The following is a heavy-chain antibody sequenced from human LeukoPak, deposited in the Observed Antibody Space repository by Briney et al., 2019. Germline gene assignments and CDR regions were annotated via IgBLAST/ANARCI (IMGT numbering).Heavy chain of an antibody. CDR2: ISAYNGNT. D-gene: IGHD4-17*01. Sequence: ASVKVSCKASGYTFTSYGISWVRQAPGQGLEWMGWISAYNGNTNYAQTLQGRVTITTDTSTSTAYRELRSLGSDDTAVYYCARVGYDYGDYYFDYWGQGTLVTISA. J-gene: IGHJ4*02. CDR3: ARVGYDYGDYYFDY. V-gene: IGHV1-18*01. CDR1: GYTFTSYG.